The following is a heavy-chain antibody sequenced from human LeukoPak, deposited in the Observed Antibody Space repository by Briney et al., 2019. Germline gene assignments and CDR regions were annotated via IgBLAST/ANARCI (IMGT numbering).Heavy chain of an antibody. V-gene: IGHV3-23*01. CDR1: GFSFTSYA. J-gene: IGHJ4*02. Sequence: GGSLRLSCAASGFSFTSYAMSWVRQAPGKGLEWVSAYSGSGGSTYYADSVKGRFTISRDNSKNTLYLQMNSLRAEDTAVYYCAKRYCSGGSCYQLDYWGQGTLVTVSS. D-gene: IGHD2-15*01. CDR3: AKRYCSGGSCYQLDY. CDR2: YSGSGGST.